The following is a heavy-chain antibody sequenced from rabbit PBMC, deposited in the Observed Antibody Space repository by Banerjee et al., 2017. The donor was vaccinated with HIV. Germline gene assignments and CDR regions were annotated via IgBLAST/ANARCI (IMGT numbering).Heavy chain of an antibody. V-gene: IGHV1S43*01. Sequence: QQQLEESGGGLVKPGGTLTLTCKASGIDFSSYYYMSWVRQAPGKGLEWIGYIDPVFGTTYYASWVNGRFTISSHNAQNTVDLQLNSLTAADTATYFCAREMHPYASSSGYYPRLSYFNLWGPGTLVTVS. J-gene: IGHJ4*01. D-gene: IGHD1-1*01. CDR3: AREMHPYASSSGYYPRLSYFNL. CDR2: IDPVFGTT. CDR1: GIDFSSYYY.